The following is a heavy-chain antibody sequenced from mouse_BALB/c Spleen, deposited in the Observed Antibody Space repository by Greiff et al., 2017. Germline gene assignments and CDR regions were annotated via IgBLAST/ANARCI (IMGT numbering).Heavy chain of an antibody. V-gene: IGHV1-69*02. D-gene: IGHD4-1*01. CDR2: IYPSDSYT. J-gene: IGHJ2*01. CDR3: TRRTGRERYFDY. Sequence: QVQLQQSGAELVRPGASVKLSCKASGYTFTSYWINWVKQRPGQGLEWIGNIYPSDSYTNYNQKFKDKATLTVDKSSSTAYMQLSSPTSEDSAVYYCTRRTGRERYFDYWGQGTTLTVSS. CDR1: GYTFTSYW.